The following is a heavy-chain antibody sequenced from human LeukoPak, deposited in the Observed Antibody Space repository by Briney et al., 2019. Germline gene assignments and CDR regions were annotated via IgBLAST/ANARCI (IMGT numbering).Heavy chain of an antibody. CDR3: AREATVTTSVYYYYYMDV. CDR2: ISAYNGNT. Sequence: ASVKVSCKASGYTFTSYGISWVRQAPGQGLEWMGWISAYNGNTNYAQKLQGRVTMTTDTSTSTAYMELRSLRSDDTAVYYCAREATVTTSVYYYYYMDVWGKGTTVTVSS. J-gene: IGHJ6*03. V-gene: IGHV1-18*01. D-gene: IGHD4-11*01. CDR1: GYTFTSYG.